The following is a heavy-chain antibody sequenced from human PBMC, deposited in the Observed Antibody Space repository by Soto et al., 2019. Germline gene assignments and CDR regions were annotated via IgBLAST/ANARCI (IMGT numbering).Heavy chain of an antibody. CDR3: ARHGGQYCSADSCQVYRPFFDY. J-gene: IGHJ4*02. V-gene: IGHV4-59*08. D-gene: IGHD2-15*01. CDR2: VYYSGST. CDR1: GDSISSYY. Sequence: SETLSLTCTVSGDSISSYYWSWIRQPPGKGLEWIGSVYYSGSTNYNPSLKSRVTISVDTSKNQFSLKLSSVTAADTAVYYCARHGGQYCSADSCQVYRPFFDYWGQGTPVTVSS.